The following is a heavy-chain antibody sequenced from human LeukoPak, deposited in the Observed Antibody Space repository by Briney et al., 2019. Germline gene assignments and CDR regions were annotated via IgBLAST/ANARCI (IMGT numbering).Heavy chain of an antibody. CDR3: AKDSSNIMGARLDY. V-gene: IGHV3-23*01. J-gene: IGHJ4*02. CDR2: ISISGGST. Sequence: GGSLRLSCAASGFTFNSYAMSWVRQAPGRGREGGSGISISGGSTYYADSVKGRFTISRDNSKNTLFLQMNSLRAADTAVYYCAKDSSNIMGARLDYWGQGTLVTVSS. D-gene: IGHD5-12*01. CDR1: GFTFNSYA.